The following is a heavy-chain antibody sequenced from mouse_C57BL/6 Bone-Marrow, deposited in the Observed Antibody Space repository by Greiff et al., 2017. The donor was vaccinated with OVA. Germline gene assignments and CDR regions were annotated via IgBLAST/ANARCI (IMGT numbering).Heavy chain of an antibody. D-gene: IGHD1-1*01. J-gene: IGHJ2*01. V-gene: IGHV1-63*01. CDR2: IYPGGGYT. CDR1: GYTFTNYW. CDR3: ARHTPITYFDY. Sequence: QVQLQQSGAELVRPGTSVKMSCKASGYTFTNYWIGWAKQRPGHGLEWIGDIYPGGGYTNYNEKFKGKAPLTADKSSSTAYMQFSSLTSEDSAIYYCARHTPITYFDYWGQGTTLTVSS.